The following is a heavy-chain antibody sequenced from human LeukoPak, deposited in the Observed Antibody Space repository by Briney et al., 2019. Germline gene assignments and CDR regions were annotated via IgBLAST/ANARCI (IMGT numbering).Heavy chain of an antibody. Sequence: GGSLRLSCAASGFTFSSYGMHWVRQAPGKGLEWVAVISYDGSNKYYADSVKGRFTISRDNSKNTLYLQMNSLRAEDTAVYYCAKPPMGSSSSWGYFDYWGQGTLVTVSS. CDR1: GFTFSSYG. CDR2: ISYDGSNK. J-gene: IGHJ4*02. CDR3: AKPPMGSSSSWGYFDY. V-gene: IGHV3-30*18. D-gene: IGHD6-13*01.